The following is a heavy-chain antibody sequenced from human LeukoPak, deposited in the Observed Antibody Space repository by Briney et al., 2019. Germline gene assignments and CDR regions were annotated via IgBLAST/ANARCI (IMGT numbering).Heavy chain of an antibody. J-gene: IGHJ4*02. Sequence: PGGSLRLSCAASGFTFSDYYMSWIRQAPGKGLEWVSYISGSSSHTNYADSVKGRFTISRDNAKNSLYLQMNSLRAEDAAVYFCARGGGAPDYWGQGTLVTVSS. D-gene: IGHD3-16*01. V-gene: IGHV3-11*06. CDR1: GFTFSDYY. CDR3: ARGGGAPDY. CDR2: ISGSSSHT.